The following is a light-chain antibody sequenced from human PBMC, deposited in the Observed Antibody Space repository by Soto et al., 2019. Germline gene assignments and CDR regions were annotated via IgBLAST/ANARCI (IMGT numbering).Light chain of an antibody. Sequence: EVVVTQSPATLSVSPGERATLSCRASQTVSRNLAWYQQRPGQAPRLLIYDISNRATGVPARFSGSGSETEFTLTIRSLQSEDFAVYLCQQYNNWPSFGQGTRLEI. CDR3: QQYNNWPS. CDR1: QTVSRN. V-gene: IGKV3-15*01. J-gene: IGKJ5*01. CDR2: DIS.